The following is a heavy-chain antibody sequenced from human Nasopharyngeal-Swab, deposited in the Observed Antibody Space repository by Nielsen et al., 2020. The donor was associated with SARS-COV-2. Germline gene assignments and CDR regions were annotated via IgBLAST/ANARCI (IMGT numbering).Heavy chain of an antibody. CDR3: ARDSYYYDSSGMGPCAFDI. CDR1: GFTFSSYS. Sequence: GESLKISCAASGFTFSSYSMNWVRQAPGKGLEWVSSICSSSSYIYYADSVKGRFTISRDNAKNSLYLQMNSLRAEDTAVYCCARDSYYYDSSGMGPCAFDIWGQGTMVTVSS. V-gene: IGHV3-21*01. D-gene: IGHD3-22*01. CDR2: ICSSSSYI. J-gene: IGHJ3*02.